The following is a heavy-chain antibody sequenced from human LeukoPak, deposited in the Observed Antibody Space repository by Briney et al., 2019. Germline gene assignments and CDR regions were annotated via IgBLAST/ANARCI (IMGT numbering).Heavy chain of an antibody. CDR2: INHSGST. V-gene: IGHV4-34*01. J-gene: IGHJ4*02. D-gene: IGHD3-22*01. Sequence: SETLSLTCAVYGGSFSGYYWSWIRQPPEKGLEWIGEINHSGSTNYNPSLKSRVTISVDTSKNQFSLKLSSVTAADTAVYYCARGRVSHYYDSSGYYPRRGGSDYWGQGTLVTVSS. CDR3: ARGRVSHYYDSSGYYPRRGGSDY. CDR1: GGSFSGYY.